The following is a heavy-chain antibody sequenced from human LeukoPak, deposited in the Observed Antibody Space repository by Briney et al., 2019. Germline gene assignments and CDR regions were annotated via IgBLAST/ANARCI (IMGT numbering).Heavy chain of an antibody. D-gene: IGHD6-19*01. CDR3: ARGIYGQWLVLDY. Sequence: GGSLRHSCAASGFNFSSYAMHWVRQAPGKGLEWVAVISYDGSNKYYADSVKGRFTISRDNSKNTLYLQMNSLRAEDTAVYYCARGIYGQWLVLDYWGQGTLVTVSS. J-gene: IGHJ4*02. V-gene: IGHV3-30-3*01. CDR2: ISYDGSNK. CDR1: GFNFSSYA.